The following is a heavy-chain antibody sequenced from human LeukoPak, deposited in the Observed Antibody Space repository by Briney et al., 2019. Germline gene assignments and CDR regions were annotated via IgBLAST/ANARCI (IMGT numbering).Heavy chain of an antibody. CDR1: GLTFSDAW. CDR3: TSGGGTMEF. V-gene: IGHV3-15*01. J-gene: IGHJ4*02. Sequence: SGGSLRLSCVASGLTFSDAWMSWVRQAPGKGLESVGRIKSNSEGGTIDYGAPVKGRFTISRDESTNTLFLQMNSLKTEDTAVYYCTSGGGTMEFWGQGTLVTVSS. D-gene: IGHD2-15*01. CDR2: IKSNSEGGTI.